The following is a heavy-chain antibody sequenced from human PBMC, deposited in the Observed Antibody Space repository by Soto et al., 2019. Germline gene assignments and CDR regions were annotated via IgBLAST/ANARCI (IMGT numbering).Heavy chain of an antibody. CDR3: ARRYGFCFDY. Sequence: PSETLSLTCTVSGGSVSSGSYYWSWIRQPPGKGLEWIGYIYYSGSTNYNPSLKSRVTISVDTSKNQFSLKLSSVTAADTAVYYCARRYGFCFDYWGQGPLVTV. CDR1: GGSVSSGSYY. J-gene: IGHJ4*02. D-gene: IGHD5-18*01. CDR2: IYYSGST. V-gene: IGHV4-61*01.